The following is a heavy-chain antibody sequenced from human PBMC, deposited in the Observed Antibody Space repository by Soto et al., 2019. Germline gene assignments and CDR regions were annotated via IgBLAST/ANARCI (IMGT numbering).Heavy chain of an antibody. CDR1: GYTFTSYD. D-gene: IGHD3-22*01. Sequence: ASVKVSCKASGYTFTSYDINWVRQATGQGLEWMGWMNPNSGNTGYAQKFQGRVTMTRNTSISTAYMELSSLRSEDTAVYYCARRTRNYYDSSGYYLIDYWGQGTLVTVSS. J-gene: IGHJ4*02. CDR3: ARRTRNYYDSSGYYLIDY. V-gene: IGHV1-8*01. CDR2: MNPNSGNT.